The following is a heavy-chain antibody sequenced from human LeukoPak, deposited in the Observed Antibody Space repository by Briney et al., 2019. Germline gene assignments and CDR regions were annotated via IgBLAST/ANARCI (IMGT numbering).Heavy chain of an antibody. CDR1: GFIFSDHG. CDR3: ARDKGNYNYYYSYYVDV. Sequence: GGSLRLSCAASGFIFSDHGMHWVRQAPGKGLEWVAFIRFDGSNKYYGDSVKGRFTIFRDNSTNTLCLQMNSLRAEDTAVYYCARDKGNYNYYYSYYVDVWGKGTTVIVSS. CDR2: IRFDGSNK. V-gene: IGHV3-30*02. J-gene: IGHJ6*03. D-gene: IGHD3-10*01.